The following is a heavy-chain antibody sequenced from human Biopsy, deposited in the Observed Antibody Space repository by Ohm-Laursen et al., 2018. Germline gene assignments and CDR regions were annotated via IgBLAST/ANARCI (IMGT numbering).Heavy chain of an antibody. Sequence: ASVKVSCKVSGYSFTKYYINWVRQAPGQGLEWMGIINPTGGTTSYAEKFQGRVTLTRDTSTGTVYLELNSLIHEDTALYYCARDETGSSVFGPYYYGMDVWGQGTTVTVSS. V-gene: IGHV1-46*01. CDR1: GYSFTKYY. D-gene: IGHD3-9*01. CDR3: ARDETGSSVFGPYYYGMDV. CDR2: INPTGGTT. J-gene: IGHJ6*02.